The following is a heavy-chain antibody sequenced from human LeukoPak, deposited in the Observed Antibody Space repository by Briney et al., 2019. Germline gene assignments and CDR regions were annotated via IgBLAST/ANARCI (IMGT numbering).Heavy chain of an antibody. V-gene: IGHV1-2*04. CDR2: INPNSGGT. CDR3: ARGAWDYYYYYGMDV. CDR1: GYTFTSYY. D-gene: IGHD1-26*01. Sequence: ASVKVSCKASGYTFTSYYMHWVRQAPGQGLEWMGWINPNSGGTNYAQKFQGWVTMTRDTSISTAYMELSRLRSDDTAVYYCARGAWDYYYYYGMDVWGQGTTVTVSS. J-gene: IGHJ6*02.